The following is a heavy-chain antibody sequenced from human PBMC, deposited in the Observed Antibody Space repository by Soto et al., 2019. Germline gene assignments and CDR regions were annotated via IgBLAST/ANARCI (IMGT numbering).Heavy chain of an antibody. CDR3: ARALGSSGWYVLAYYYYGMDV. CDR2: IIPIFGTA. J-gene: IGHJ6*02. V-gene: IGHV1-69*06. Sequence: GASVKVSCKASGGTFSSYAISWVRQAPGQGLEWMGGIIPIFGTANYAQKFQGRVTIAADKSTSTAYMELSSLRSEDTAVYYCARALGSSGWYVLAYYYYGMDVWGQGTTVTVSS. CDR1: GGTFSSYA. D-gene: IGHD6-19*01.